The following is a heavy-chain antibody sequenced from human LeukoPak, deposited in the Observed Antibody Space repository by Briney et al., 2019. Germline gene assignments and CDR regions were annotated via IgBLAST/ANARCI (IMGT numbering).Heavy chain of an antibody. CDR3: AKDPLPIFGVVITDY. V-gene: IGHV3-23*01. J-gene: IGHJ4*02. D-gene: IGHD3-3*01. CDR1: GFTFSSYA. CDR2: ISGSGGST. Sequence: GGSLRLSCAASGFTFSSYAMSSVRQAPGKGLEWVSAISGSGGSTYYADSVKGRFTISRDNSKNTLYLQMNSLRAEDTAVYYCAKDPLPIFGVVITDYWGQGTLVTVSS.